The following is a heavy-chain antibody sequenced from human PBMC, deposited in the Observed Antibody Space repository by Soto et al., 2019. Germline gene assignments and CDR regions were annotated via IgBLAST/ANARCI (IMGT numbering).Heavy chain of an antibody. V-gene: IGHV1-8*01. Sequence: QVPLVQSGAEVKKPGASVKVSCKAPGYTFTSYDINWVRQATGQGLEWMGWMNPNSGNTGYAQKFQGRVTMTRNTSISTAYMELSSLRSEDTAVYYCASCLRSSSWSTMWGQGTLVTVSS. CDR1: GYTFTSYD. CDR3: ASCLRSSSWSTM. J-gene: IGHJ4*02. D-gene: IGHD6-13*01. CDR2: MNPNSGNT.